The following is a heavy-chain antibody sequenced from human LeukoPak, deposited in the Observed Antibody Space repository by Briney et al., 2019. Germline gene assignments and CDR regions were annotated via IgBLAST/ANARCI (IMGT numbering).Heavy chain of an antibody. D-gene: IGHD3-10*01. CDR2: INHSGST. CDR3: ARERPPYYYGSGSYRAFDI. V-gene: IGHV4-34*01. CDR1: GGSFSGYY. Sequence: SESLSLTCAVYGGSFSGYYWSWIRQPPGKGLEWIGEINHSGSTNYNPSLKSRVTISVDTSKNQFSLKLSSVTAADTAVYYCARERPPYYYGSGSYRAFDIWGQGTMVTVSS. J-gene: IGHJ3*02.